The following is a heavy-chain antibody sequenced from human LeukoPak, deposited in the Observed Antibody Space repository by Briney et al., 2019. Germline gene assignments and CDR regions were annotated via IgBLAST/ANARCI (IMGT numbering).Heavy chain of an antibody. CDR1: GFTFSSYW. CDR2: IKQDGSEK. CDR3: VRESYSRGDFN. D-gene: IGHD2-21*01. V-gene: IGHV3-7*01. Sequence: GGSLRLSCAASGFTFSSYWMSWVRQAPGKGLEWVANIKQDGSEKYYVDSVKGRFTISRDNAKNSLYLQMNSLTAEDTAVYYCVRESYSRGDFNWGQGTLVSVSS. J-gene: IGHJ4*02.